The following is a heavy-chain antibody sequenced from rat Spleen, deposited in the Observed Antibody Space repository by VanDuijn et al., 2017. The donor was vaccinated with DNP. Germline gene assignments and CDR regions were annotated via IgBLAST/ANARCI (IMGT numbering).Heavy chain of an antibody. CDR2: INFDDGTNT. D-gene: IGHD1-1*01. V-gene: IGHV5-20*01. J-gene: IGHJ2*01. CDR1: GFNFNDYW. CDR3: TTEGDYYTETPYYFDY. Sequence: EVKLVESGGGLVQPGRSLKLSCAASGFNFNDYWMVWVRQAPKKGLEWVAYINFDDGTNTYYRDSVKGRFTISRDNAKSTLYLQMASLRSEDTATYYCTTEGDYYTETPYYFDYWGQGVMVTVSS.